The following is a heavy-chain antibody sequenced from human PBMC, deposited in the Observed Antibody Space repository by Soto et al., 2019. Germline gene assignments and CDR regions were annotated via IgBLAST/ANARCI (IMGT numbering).Heavy chain of an antibody. V-gene: IGHV3-23*01. CDR3: AKDGLGVRHGWNYYYGMDV. Sequence: GGSLRLSCAASGFTFSSYAMSWVRQAPGKGLEWVSAISGSGGSTYYADSVKGRFTISRDNSKNTLYLQMNSLRAEDTAVYYCAKDGLGVRHGWNYYYGMDVWGQGTTVTVSS. CDR2: ISGSGGST. J-gene: IGHJ6*02. CDR1: GFTFSSYA. D-gene: IGHD3-10*01.